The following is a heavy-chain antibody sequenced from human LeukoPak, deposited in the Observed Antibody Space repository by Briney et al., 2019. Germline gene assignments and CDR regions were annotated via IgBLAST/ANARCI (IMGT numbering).Heavy chain of an antibody. CDR3: AREGRVTGYDFDC. CDR2: INSDGSSI. V-gene: IGHV3-74*01. Sequence: GGSLRLSCAASGFTFSSYWMHWVRQAPGKGLVWVSRINSDGSSISYADSVKGRFTISRDNAKNTLYLQMDSLRVEDTAVYYCAREGRVTGYDFDCWGQGTLVTVSS. CDR1: GFTFSSYW. D-gene: IGHD5-12*01. J-gene: IGHJ4*02.